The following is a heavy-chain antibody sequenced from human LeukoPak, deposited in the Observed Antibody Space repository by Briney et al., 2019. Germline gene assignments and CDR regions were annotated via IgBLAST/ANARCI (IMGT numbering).Heavy chain of an antibody. CDR1: GFTFSSYW. Sequence: GGSLRLSCAASGFTFSSYWMSWVRQAPGKGLEWVANIKQDGSEKYYVDSVKGRFTISRDNAKNSLYLQMNSLRAEDTAVYYCATYDFWSGYPPYYYYYGVDVWGQGTTVTVSS. V-gene: IGHV3-7*01. CDR3: ATYDFWSGYPPYYYYYGVDV. CDR2: IKQDGSEK. D-gene: IGHD3-3*01. J-gene: IGHJ6*02.